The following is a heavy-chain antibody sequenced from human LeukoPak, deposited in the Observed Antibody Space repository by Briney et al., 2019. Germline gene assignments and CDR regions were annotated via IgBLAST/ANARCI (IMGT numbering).Heavy chain of an antibody. CDR1: GFTFSSYS. Sequence: SGGSLRLSCAASGFTFSSYSMNWVRQAPGKGLEWVSYISSSSSTIYYADCVKGRFTISRDNAKNSLYLQMNSLKAEDTAVYYCARGSFGVVLDFDYWGQGTLVTVSS. CDR2: ISSSSSTI. CDR3: ARGSFGVVLDFDY. J-gene: IGHJ4*02. V-gene: IGHV3-48*01. D-gene: IGHD3-3*01.